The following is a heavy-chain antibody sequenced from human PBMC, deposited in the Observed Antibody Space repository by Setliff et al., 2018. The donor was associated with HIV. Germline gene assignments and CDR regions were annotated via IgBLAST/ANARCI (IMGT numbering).Heavy chain of an antibody. CDR3: ARSIYGSATYPLDI. D-gene: IGHD3-10*01. CDR1: RGSPSYYH. J-gene: IGHJ4*02. Sequence: SETLSLTCSVSRGSPSYYHWNGIRQPAGKGLEWIGRMYFTGDTNYNPSLNSRVIMSIDTSKNQFSLILNPVTAADTAVYYCARSIYGSATYPLDIWGQGILVTVSS. CDR2: MYFTGDT. V-gene: IGHV4-4*07.